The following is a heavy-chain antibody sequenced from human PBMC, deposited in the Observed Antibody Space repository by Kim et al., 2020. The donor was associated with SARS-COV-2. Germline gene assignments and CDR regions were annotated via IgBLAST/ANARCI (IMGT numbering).Heavy chain of an antibody. Sequence: GGSLRLSCAASGFTFSGSAMHWVRQASGKGLEWVGRIRSKANSYATAYVASVKGRFTISRDDSKNTAYLQMNSLKTEDTALYYCTRHPQSANGMDVWGQGTTVTVSS. CDR2: IRSKANSYAT. CDR3: TRHPQSANGMDV. CDR1: GFTFSGSA. J-gene: IGHJ6*02. V-gene: IGHV3-73*01.